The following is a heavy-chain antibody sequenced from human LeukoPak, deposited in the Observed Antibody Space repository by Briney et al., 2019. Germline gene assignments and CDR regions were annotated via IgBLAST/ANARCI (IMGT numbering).Heavy chain of an antibody. CDR2: RYHRSKWYN. J-gene: IGHJ4*02. CDR1: GDSVSSNSAA. V-gene: IGHV6-1*01. D-gene: IGHD2-2*02. Sequence: SQTLSLTCAIPGDSVSSNSAAWNWIRQSPSRGLEWLGRRYHRSKWYNDYAVSVKSRITINPDTSKNQFSLQLNSVTPEDTAVYYCARDSLYCSSTSCYRVPFDYWGQGTLVTVSS. CDR3: ARDSLYCSSTSCYRVPFDY.